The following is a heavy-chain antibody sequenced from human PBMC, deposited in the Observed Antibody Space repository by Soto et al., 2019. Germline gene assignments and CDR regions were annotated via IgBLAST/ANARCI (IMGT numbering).Heavy chain of an antibody. D-gene: IGHD3-22*01. J-gene: IGHJ4*02. CDR3: ARDQPQYYYDSSGYFDH. CDR1: GYTFTSYG. Sequence: QVQLVQSGAEVKKPGASVKVSCKASGYTFTSYGISWVLEAPGQGLEWMGWISAYNGNTNYAQKLEGRVTMTTDTSKSTAYMELRSMRSDATAVYYCARDQPQYYYDSSGYFDHWRQGTLVTVSS. CDR2: ISAYNGNT. V-gene: IGHV1-18*01.